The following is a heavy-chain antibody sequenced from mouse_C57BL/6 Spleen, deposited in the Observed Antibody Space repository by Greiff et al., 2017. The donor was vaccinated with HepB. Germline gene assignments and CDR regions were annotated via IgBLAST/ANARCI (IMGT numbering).Heavy chain of an antibody. Sequence: VHVKQSGPELVKPGASVKISCKASGYSFTDYNMNWVKQSNGKSLEWIGVINPNYGTTSYNQKFKGKATLTVDQSSSTAYMQLNSLTSEDSAVYYCARSITTVVSYFDYWGQGTTLTVSS. CDR3: ARSITTVVSYFDY. CDR2: INPNYGTT. D-gene: IGHD1-1*01. V-gene: IGHV1-39*01. CDR1: GYSFTDYN. J-gene: IGHJ2*01.